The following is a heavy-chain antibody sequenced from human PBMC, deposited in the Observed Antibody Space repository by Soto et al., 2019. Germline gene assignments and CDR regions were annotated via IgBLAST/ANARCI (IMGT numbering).Heavy chain of an antibody. CDR3: ARLLRSGYYMDV. J-gene: IGHJ6*03. Sequence: QVQLVQSGAEVKKPGSSVKVSCKASGGTFSSYTISWVRQAPGQGLEWMGRIIPILGIVNYAQKFQGRVTITADKSTSTAYMELSSLRSEDTAVYYCARLLRSGYYMDVWGKGTTVTVSS. CDR2: IIPILGIV. V-gene: IGHV1-69*02. D-gene: IGHD5-12*01. CDR1: GGTFSSYT.